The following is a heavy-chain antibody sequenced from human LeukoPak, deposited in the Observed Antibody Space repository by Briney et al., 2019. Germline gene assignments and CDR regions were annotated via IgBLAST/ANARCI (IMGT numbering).Heavy chain of an antibody. CDR3: ATNGGLGYCSGGSCLLIDY. D-gene: IGHD2-15*01. J-gene: IGHJ4*02. V-gene: IGHV3-30*02. CDR1: GFTFSSYG. Sequence: GGSLRLSCAASGFTFSSYGMHWVRQAPGKGLEWVAFIRYDGSNKYHADSVKGRFTISRDNSKNTLYLQMNSLRAEDTAVYYCATNGGLGYCSGGSCLLIDYWGQGNLVTVSS. CDR2: IRYDGSNK.